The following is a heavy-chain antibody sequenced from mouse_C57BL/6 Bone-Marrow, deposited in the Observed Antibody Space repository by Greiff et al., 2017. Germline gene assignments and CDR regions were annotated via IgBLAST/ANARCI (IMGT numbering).Heavy chain of an antibody. Sequence: EVQLQQSGPVLVKPGASVKMSCKASGYTFTDYYMNWVKQSHGKSLEWIGVINPYNGGASYNQKFKGKATLTVDKSSSTAYMQLSSLTSEDSAVYYCARGGYYEVYYAMDYWGQGTSVTVSS. D-gene: IGHD2-3*01. CDR1: GYTFTDYY. V-gene: IGHV1-19*01. J-gene: IGHJ4*01. CDR2: INPYNGGA. CDR3: ARGGYYEVYYAMDY.